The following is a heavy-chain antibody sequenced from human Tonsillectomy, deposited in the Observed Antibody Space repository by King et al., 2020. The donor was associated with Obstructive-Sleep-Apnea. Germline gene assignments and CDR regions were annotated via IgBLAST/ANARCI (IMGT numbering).Heavy chain of an antibody. CDR2: IVVGSGNT. V-gene: IGHV1-58*02. Sequence: QLVQSGPEVKKPGTSVKVSCKASGFTFTSSAMQWVRQARGQRLEWIGWIVVGSGNTNYAQKFQERVTITRDMSTSTAYMELSSLRSEDTAVYYCAAVGAVTMVRGVYLEPHWGQGTLVTVSS. D-gene: IGHD3-10*01. J-gene: IGHJ4*02. CDR3: AAVGAVTMVRGVYLEPH. CDR1: GFTFTSSA.